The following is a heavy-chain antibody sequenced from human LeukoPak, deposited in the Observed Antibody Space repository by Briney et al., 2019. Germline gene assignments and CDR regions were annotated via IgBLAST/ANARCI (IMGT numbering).Heavy chain of an antibody. J-gene: IGHJ2*01. V-gene: IGHV4-4*07. D-gene: IGHD2-2*02. CDR1: GGSISSYY. CDR2: IYTSGST. CDR3: ARSYCSSTSCYRYFDL. Sequence: PSETLSLTCTDSGGSISSYYWSWIRQPAGKGLEWIGRIYTSGSTNYNPSLKSRVTMSVDTSKNQFSLKLSSVTAADTAVYYCARSYCSSTSCYRYFDLWGRGTLVTVSS.